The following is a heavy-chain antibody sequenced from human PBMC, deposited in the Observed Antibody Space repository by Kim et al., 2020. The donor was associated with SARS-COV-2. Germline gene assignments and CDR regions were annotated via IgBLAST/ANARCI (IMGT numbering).Heavy chain of an antibody. CDR1: GFTFSSYA. V-gene: IGHV3-30-3*01. Sequence: GGSLRLSCAASGFTFSSYAMHWVRQAPGKGLEWVAVISYDGSNKYYADSVKGRFTISRDNSKNTLYLQMNSLRAEDTAVYYCARGCGGDCYRSTYYYYYGMDVWGQGTTVTVSS. J-gene: IGHJ6*02. CDR2: ISYDGSNK. CDR3: ARGCGGDCYRSTYYYYYGMDV. D-gene: IGHD2-21*01.